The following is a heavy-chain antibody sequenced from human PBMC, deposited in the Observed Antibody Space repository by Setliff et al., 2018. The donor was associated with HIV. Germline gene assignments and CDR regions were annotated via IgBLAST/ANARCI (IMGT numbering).Heavy chain of an antibody. CDR1: GYSISRGYY. CDR3: AKLLPAADMAREIDS. D-gene: IGHD2-2*01. CDR2: IHQSGST. Sequence: SETLSLTCSVSGYSISRGYYWGWIRQPPGKGLEWIGSIHQSGSTYYNSSLKSRVTMSVDTSKNKFSLKLISVSAADTAVYYCAKLLPAADMAREIDSWGQGTQVTVSS. J-gene: IGHJ4*02. V-gene: IGHV4-38-2*02.